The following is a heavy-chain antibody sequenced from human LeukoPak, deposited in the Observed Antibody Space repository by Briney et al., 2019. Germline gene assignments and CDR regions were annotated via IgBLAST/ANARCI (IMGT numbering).Heavy chain of an antibody. J-gene: IGHJ3*02. D-gene: IGHD3-10*01. Sequence: SQTLSLTCTVSGASISSGSYYWSWIRQPAGKGLEWIGRFYTSGSTNYNPSLKSRVTISVDTSKNQFSLKLSSVTAADTAVYYCAREIRTYYYGSGSYGDAFDIWGQGTMVTVSS. CDR1: GASISSGSYY. CDR3: AREIRTYYYGSGSYGDAFDI. V-gene: IGHV4-61*02. CDR2: FYTSGST.